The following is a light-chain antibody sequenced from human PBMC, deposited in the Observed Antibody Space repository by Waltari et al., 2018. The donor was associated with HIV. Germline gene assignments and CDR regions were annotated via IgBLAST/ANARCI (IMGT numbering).Light chain of an antibody. Sequence: EIVLTQSPGTLSLSPGERATLSCRASQSVSRYLACYQQKPGQAPRLLIYDASNRATGIPARFSGSGSGTDFTLTISSLEPEDFAVYYCQQRSDWPPITFGQGTRLEIK. V-gene: IGKV3-11*01. CDR2: DAS. CDR3: QQRSDWPPIT. J-gene: IGKJ5*01. CDR1: QSVSRY.